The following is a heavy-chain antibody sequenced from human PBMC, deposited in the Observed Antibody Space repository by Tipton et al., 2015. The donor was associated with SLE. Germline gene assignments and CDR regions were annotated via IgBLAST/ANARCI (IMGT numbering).Heavy chain of an antibody. CDR3: ARERQLGL. Sequence: QSGPEVKKPGASVKVSCKASGYTFTSYGFSWVRQAPGQGLEWMGWISGYNGDTHYEQKLQGRVTMTTDTSTTTAYMELRSLRSDDTAVYYCARERQLGLWGQGTLVTVSS. D-gene: IGHD6-13*01. CDR1: GYTFTSYG. V-gene: IGHV1-18*01. J-gene: IGHJ5*02. CDR2: ISGYNGDT.